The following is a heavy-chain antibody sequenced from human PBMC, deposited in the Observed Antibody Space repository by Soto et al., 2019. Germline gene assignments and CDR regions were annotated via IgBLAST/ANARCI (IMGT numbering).Heavy chain of an antibody. D-gene: IGHD3-22*01. J-gene: IGHJ6*02. CDR1: GYTFTSYG. Sequence: GASVKVSCKASGYTFTSYGISWVRQAPGQGLEWMGWISAYNGNTNYAQKLQGRVTMTTDTSTSTAYMELRSLRSDDTAVYYCTTSYYYDSSGYEDLYYYYGMDVWGQGTTVTVSS. CDR3: TTSYYYDSSGYEDLYYYYGMDV. V-gene: IGHV1-18*01. CDR2: ISAYNGNT.